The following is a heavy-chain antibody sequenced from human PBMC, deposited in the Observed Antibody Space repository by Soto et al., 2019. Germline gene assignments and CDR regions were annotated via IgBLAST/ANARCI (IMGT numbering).Heavy chain of an antibody. CDR1: GFTFSNAW. Sequence: EVQLVESGGGLVKPGGSLRLSCAASGFTFSNAWMSWVRQAPGKGLEWVGRIKSKTDGGTTDYAAPLKGRFTISRDDSKNTLYLQMNSLKTEDTAVYYCTTDAWIQLWPYWGQGTLVTVSS. CDR2: IKSKTDGGTT. V-gene: IGHV3-15*01. CDR3: TTDAWIQLWPY. J-gene: IGHJ4*02. D-gene: IGHD5-18*01.